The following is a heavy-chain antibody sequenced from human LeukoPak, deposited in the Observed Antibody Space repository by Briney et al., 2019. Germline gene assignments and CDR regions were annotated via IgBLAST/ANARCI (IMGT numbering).Heavy chain of an antibody. J-gene: IGHJ4*02. CDR2: IYYSGTT. Sequence: PSETLSLTCTASGGSISSSSYYWGWIRQPPGKGLEWIGSIYYSGTTYYNPSLKSRVTISVDTSKDQFSLKLSSVTAADTAVYYCARALRDYGDYAAHDFWGQGTLVTVSS. CDR1: GGSISSSSYY. CDR3: ARALRDYGDYAAHDF. D-gene: IGHD4-17*01. V-gene: IGHV4-39*01.